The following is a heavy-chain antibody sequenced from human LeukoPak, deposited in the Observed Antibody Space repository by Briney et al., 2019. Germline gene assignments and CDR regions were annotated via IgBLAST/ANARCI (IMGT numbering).Heavy chain of an antibody. Sequence: SETLSLTCTVSGGSISSSSYYWGWIRQPPGKGLEWIGSIYYSGSTYYNPSLKSRVTISVDTSKNQFSLKLSSVTAADTAVYYCARPSSGWNDWFDPWGQGTLVTVSS. CDR2: IYYSGST. CDR3: ARPSSGWNDWFDP. V-gene: IGHV4-39*01. J-gene: IGHJ5*02. D-gene: IGHD6-19*01. CDR1: GGSISSSSYY.